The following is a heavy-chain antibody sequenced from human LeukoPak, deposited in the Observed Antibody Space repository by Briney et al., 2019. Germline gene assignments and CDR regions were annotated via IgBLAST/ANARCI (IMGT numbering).Heavy chain of an antibody. V-gene: IGHV3-30*04. J-gene: IGHJ4*02. CDR1: GFTFRSYA. CDR2: ISYDGSNK. CDR3: AKDSPPDHFDH. Sequence: GGSLRLSCAASGFTFRSYAMHWVRQAPGKGLEWVAVISYDGSNKYYADSVKGRCTISRDNSKNTLFLQMNSLRAEDSALYYCAKDSPPDHFDHWGQGTLVTVST. D-gene: IGHD1-14*01.